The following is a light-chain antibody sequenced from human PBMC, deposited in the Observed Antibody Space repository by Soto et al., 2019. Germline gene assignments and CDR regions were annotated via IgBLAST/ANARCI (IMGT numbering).Light chain of an antibody. CDR1: QSFSTY. V-gene: IGKV1-39*01. J-gene: IGKJ2*01. Sequence: DIQMTQSPSSLSASVGDRVTITSRASQSFSTYLNWYQQKPGKAPKLLIYAASSLQSGVPLRFSGSRSGTDFTLTISSLQPEDFATYYCQQSYGPPYTFRQGTKLEIK. CDR2: AAS. CDR3: QQSYGPPYT.